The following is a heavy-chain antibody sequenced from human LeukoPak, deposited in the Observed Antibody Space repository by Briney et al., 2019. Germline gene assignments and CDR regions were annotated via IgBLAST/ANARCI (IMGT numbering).Heavy chain of an antibody. D-gene: IGHD2-2*02. CDR2: INHSGST. CDR3: ARGALGPIY. CDR1: GGSFSGYY. V-gene: IGHV4-34*01. Sequence: PSETLSLTCAVYGGSFSGYYWSWIRQPPGKGLEWIGEINHSGSTNYNPSLKSRVTISVDTSKNQFSLKLSSVTAADTAVYYCARGALGPIYWGQGTLVTVSS. J-gene: IGHJ4*02.